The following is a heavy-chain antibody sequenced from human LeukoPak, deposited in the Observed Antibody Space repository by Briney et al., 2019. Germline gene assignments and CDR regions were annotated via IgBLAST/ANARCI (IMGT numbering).Heavy chain of an antibody. D-gene: IGHD5-18*01. CDR1: GGSFSGYY. J-gene: IGHJ3*02. V-gene: IGHV4-34*01. CDR3: ARSRIQLWSPDAFDI. Sequence: SETLSLTCAVYGGSFSGYYWSWIRQPPGKGLEWIGEINHSGSTNYNPSLKSRVIISVDTSKNQFSLKLSSVTAADTAVYYCARSRIQLWSPDAFDIWGQGTMVTVSS. CDR2: INHSGST.